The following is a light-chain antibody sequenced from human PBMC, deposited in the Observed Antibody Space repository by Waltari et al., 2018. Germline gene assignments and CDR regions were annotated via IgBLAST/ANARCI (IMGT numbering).Light chain of an antibody. Sequence: DIQMTQSPSSLSASVGDRVTITCRASQCISNYLAWYQQKPGKVPQLLIYDASTLQSGVPSRFSGGGSGTDFTLTISSLRPEDVATYYCQKYTSAPATFGQGTKLEIK. J-gene: IGKJ2*01. V-gene: IGKV1-27*01. CDR3: QKYTSAPAT. CDR2: DAS. CDR1: QCISNY.